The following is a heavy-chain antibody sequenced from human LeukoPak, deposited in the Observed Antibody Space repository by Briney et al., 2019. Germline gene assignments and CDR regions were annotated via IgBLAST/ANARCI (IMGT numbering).Heavy chain of an antibody. Sequence: SETLSLTCTVSGDSIGSHYWSWVRQPPGKGLEWIGYIFYVGSTNYNPSLKSRVTISVDTSKNQFSLKLNSVTAADTAVYYCARDYYDSRGEAFDIWGQGTMVTVSS. CDR2: IFYVGST. D-gene: IGHD3-22*01. V-gene: IGHV4-59*11. CDR1: GDSIGSHY. CDR3: ARDYYDSRGEAFDI. J-gene: IGHJ3*02.